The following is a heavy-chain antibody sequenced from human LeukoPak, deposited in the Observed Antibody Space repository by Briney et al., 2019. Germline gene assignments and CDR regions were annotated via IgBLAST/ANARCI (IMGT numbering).Heavy chain of an antibody. V-gene: IGHV4-31*03. Sequence: SETLSLTCTVSGGSISSGGYYRSWIRHLPGKGLEWIGYIDYSGSTYYNPSLKSRVTISLDTSKNQFSLKLNSVTAADTAVFYCARTYCAGGSCNWAFDIWGQGAMVTVSS. CDR2: IDYSGST. CDR3: ARTYCAGGSCNWAFDI. J-gene: IGHJ3*02. CDR1: GGSISSGGYY. D-gene: IGHD2-15*01.